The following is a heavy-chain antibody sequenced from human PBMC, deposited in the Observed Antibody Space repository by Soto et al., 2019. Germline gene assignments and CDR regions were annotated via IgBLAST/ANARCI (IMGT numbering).Heavy chain of an antibody. D-gene: IGHD3-22*01. CDR1: GFTFSSYG. V-gene: IGHV3-33*01. CDR2: IWYDGSNK. CDR3: AREGYDSSGYYQGFFDY. Sequence: GGSLRLSCAASGFTFSSYGMHWVRQAPGKGLEWVAVIWYDGSNKYYADSVKGRFTISRDNSKNTLCLQMNSLRAEDTAVYYCAREGYDSSGYYQGFFDYWGQGTLVTVSS. J-gene: IGHJ4*02.